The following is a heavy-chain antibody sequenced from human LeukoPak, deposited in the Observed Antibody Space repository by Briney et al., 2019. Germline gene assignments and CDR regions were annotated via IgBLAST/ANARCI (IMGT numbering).Heavy chain of an antibody. CDR3: ARVDGGYYFAGIDY. CDR2: INHSGST. CDR1: GGSFSGYY. J-gene: IGHJ4*02. V-gene: IGHV4-34*01. Sequence: SETLSLTCAVYGGSFSGYYWSWIRQPPGKGLEWIGEINHSGSTNYNPSLKSRVTISVDTSKNQFSLKLSSVTAADTAVYYCARVDGGYYFAGIDYWGQGTLVTVSS. D-gene: IGHD3-22*01.